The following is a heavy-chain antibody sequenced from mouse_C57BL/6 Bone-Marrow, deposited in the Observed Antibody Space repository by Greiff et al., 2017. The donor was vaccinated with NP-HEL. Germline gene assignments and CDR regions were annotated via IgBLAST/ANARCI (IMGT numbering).Heavy chain of an antibody. J-gene: IGHJ1*03. D-gene: IGHD1-1*01. CDR2: ISYDGSN. V-gene: IGHV3-6*01. CDR1: GYSITSGYY. Sequence: ESGPGLVKPSQSLSLTCSVTGYSITSGYYWNWIRQFPGNKLEWMGYISYDGSNNYNPSLKNRISITRDTSKNQFFLKLNSVTTEDTATYYCARDYGSSWWYFDVWGTGTTVTVSS. CDR3: ARDYGSSWWYFDV.